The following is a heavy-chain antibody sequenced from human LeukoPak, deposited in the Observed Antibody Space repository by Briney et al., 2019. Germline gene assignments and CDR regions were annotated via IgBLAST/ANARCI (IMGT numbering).Heavy chain of an antibody. CDR3: AKDYSGLGELSPRTKYFQH. CDR1: GFTFSSYA. D-gene: IGHD3-16*02. V-gene: IGHV3-23*01. CDR2: ISGSGGST. J-gene: IGHJ1*01. Sequence: GGSLRLSCAASGFTFSSYAMSWVRQAPGKGLEWVSAISGSGGSTYYADSVKGRFTISRGNSKNTLYLQMNSLRAEDTAVYYCAKDYSGLGELSPRTKYFQHWGQGTLVTVSS.